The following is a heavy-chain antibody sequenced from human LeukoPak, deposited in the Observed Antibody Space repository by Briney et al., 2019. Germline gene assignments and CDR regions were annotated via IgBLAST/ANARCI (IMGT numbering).Heavy chain of an antibody. CDR2: INPNSGGT. Sequence: GASVKVSRKASGDTFTCYYMHWVRQAPGQGLEWMGRINPNSGGTNYAQKFQGRVTMTRDTSISTAYMELSRLRSDDTAVYYCASSPDGYGSGIDYWGQGTLVTVSS. CDR1: GDTFTCYY. D-gene: IGHD3-10*01. V-gene: IGHV1-2*06. J-gene: IGHJ4*02. CDR3: ASSPDGYGSGIDY.